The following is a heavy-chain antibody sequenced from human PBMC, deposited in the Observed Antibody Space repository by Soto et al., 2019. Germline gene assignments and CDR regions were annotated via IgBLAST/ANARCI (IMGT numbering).Heavy chain of an antibody. CDR2: INHSGNT. CDR1: GGSFTGYY. Sequence: QVQLQQWGAGLLKPSETLSLTCAVYGGSFTGYYCSWISQPPGKGLEWTGEINHSGNTVYNPSLKSRITISKDPSRNQFSLQVKAVAAADTAVSSSLVGHSATEWLSTESLSGMDVWGQGTTVSVSS. D-gene: IGHD3-3*01. J-gene: IGHJ6*02. CDR3: LVGHSATEWLSTESLSGMDV. V-gene: IGHV4-34*01.